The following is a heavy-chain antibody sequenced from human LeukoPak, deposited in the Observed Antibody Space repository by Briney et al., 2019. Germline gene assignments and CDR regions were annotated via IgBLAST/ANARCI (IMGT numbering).Heavy chain of an antibody. CDR3: ARASFCSGGSCYPRFDY. V-gene: IGHV4-34*01. J-gene: IGHJ4*02. D-gene: IGHD2-15*01. CDR2: INHSGST. Sequence: SETLSLTCAVYGGSFSGYYWSWIRQPPGKGLEWIGEINHSGSTNYNPSLKSRVTISVDTSKNQFSLKLSSVTAADTAVYYCARASFCSGGSCYPRFDYWGQGTLVTVSS. CDR1: GGSFSGYY.